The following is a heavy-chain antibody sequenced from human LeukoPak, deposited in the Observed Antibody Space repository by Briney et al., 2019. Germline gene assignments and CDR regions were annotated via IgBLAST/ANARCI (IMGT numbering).Heavy chain of an antibody. CDR3: VSFYETF. V-gene: IGHV3-74*01. D-gene: IGHD2/OR15-2a*01. CDR1: GNYW. J-gene: IGHJ4*02. CDR2: INSDGSWT. Sequence: GGSLRLSCAASGNYWMHWVRQAPGKGLVWVSHINSDGSWTSYADSVKGRFTISKDNAKNTVYLQMNSLRAEDTAVYYCVSFYETFWGRGTLVTVSS.